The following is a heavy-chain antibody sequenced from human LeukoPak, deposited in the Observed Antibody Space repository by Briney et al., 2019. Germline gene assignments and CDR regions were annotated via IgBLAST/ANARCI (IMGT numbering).Heavy chain of an antibody. D-gene: IGHD1-26*01. V-gene: IGHV3-21*01. J-gene: IGHJ3*02. Sequence: GGSLRLSCAASGFTFSSYSMNWVRQAPGKGLEWVSSISSSSSYIYYADSVKGRFTISRDNAKNSLYLQMNSLRAEDTAVYYCARDLSLLYSGSYPDAFDNWGQGTMVTVSS. CDR3: ARDLSLLYSGSYPDAFDN. CDR1: GFTFSSYS. CDR2: ISSSSSYI.